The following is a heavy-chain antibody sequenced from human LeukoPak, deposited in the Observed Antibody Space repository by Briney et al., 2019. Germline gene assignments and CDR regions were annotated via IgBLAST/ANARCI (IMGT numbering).Heavy chain of an antibody. CDR2: IYYSGST. CDR3: ARGGSAFDI. V-gene: IGHV4-59*01. CDR1: GDSISSYY. J-gene: IGHJ3*02. Sequence: SETLSLTCTVSGDSISSYYWTCIRQPPGKGLEWIGYIYYSGSTNYNPSLKSRVTISVDTSKNQFSLKLSSVTAADTAVYYCARGGSAFDIWGQGTMVTVSS. D-gene: IGHD3-10*01.